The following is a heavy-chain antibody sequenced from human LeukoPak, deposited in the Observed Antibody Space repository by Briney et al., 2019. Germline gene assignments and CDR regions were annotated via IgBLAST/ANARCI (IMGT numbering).Heavy chain of an antibody. J-gene: IGHJ5*02. CDR3: ARWSNCSSTSCFVRSNWFDP. V-gene: IGHV1-46*01. CDR2: INPSGGST. Sequence: ASVKVSCKASGYTFTSYGISWVRQAPGQGLEWVGIINPSGGSTSYAQKFQGRVTMTRDTSTSTVYMELSSLRSEDTAVYYCARWSNCSSTSCFVRSNWFDPWGQGTLVTVSS. D-gene: IGHD2-2*01. CDR1: GYTFTSYG.